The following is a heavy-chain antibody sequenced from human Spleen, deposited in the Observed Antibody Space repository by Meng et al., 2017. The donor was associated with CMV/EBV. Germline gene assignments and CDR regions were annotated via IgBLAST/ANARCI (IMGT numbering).Heavy chain of an antibody. J-gene: IGHJ4*02. D-gene: IGHD3-3*01. CDR2: INHSGST. V-gene: IGHV4-34*01. CDR3: AREIGLRFLEWPYYFDY. CDR1: GGSFSGSY. Sequence: GSLRLSCAVYGGSFSGSYWNWIRQPPGKGLEWIREINHSGSTNYNPSLKSRVPISVDTSKNQFSLKLSSVTAADTAVYYCAREIGLRFLEWPYYFDYWGQGTLVTVSS.